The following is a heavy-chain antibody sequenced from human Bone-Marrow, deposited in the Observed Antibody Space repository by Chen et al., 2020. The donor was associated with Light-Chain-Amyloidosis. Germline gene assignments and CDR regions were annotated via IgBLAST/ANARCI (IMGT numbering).Heavy chain of an antibody. CDR2: FDPEDGET. CDR3: ATGRYYYDSSGYYYDYYYMDV. D-gene: IGHD3-22*01. J-gene: IGHJ6*03. V-gene: IGHV1-24*01. Sequence: QVQLVQSGAEVKKPGASVKVSCKVSGYTLTELSMHWVRQAPGKGLEWIGGFDPEDGETIYAQKFQGRVTMTEDTSTDTAYMELSSLRSEDTAVYYCATGRYYYDSSGYYYDYYYMDVWGKGTTVTVSS. CDR1: GYTLTELS.